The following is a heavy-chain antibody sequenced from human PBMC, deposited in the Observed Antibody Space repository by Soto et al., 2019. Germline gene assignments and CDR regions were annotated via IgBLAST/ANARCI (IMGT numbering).Heavy chain of an antibody. CDR3: ARDRIACSGGSCYFRTLHWFDP. V-gene: IGHV3-74*01. J-gene: IGHJ5*02. CDR1: GFTFSSYW. Sequence: SGGSLRLSCAASGFTFSSYWMHWVRQAPGKGLVWVSRINSDGSSTSNADSVKGQSTISRDNAKNTLYLQMNSLRAEDTAVYYCARDRIACSGGSCYFRTLHWFDPWGQGTLVTVSS. D-gene: IGHD2-15*01. CDR2: INSDGSST.